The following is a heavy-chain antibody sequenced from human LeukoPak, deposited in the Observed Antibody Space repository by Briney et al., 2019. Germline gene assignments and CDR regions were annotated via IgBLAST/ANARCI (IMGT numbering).Heavy chain of an antibody. V-gene: IGHV4-59*08. CDR1: GGSISSYY. Sequence: PSETLSLTCTVSGGSISSYYWSWIRQPPGKGLEWIGYIYYSGSTNYNPSLKSRVTISVDTSKNQFSLKLSSVTAADTAVYYCARLTYSSGSWRPFDYWGQGTLVTVSS. J-gene: IGHJ4*02. CDR2: IYYSGST. D-gene: IGHD6-19*01. CDR3: ARLTYSSGSWRPFDY.